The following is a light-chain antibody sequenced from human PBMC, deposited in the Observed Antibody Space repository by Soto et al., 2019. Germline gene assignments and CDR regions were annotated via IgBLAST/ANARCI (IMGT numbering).Light chain of an antibody. CDR1: SSDVGGYNY. CDR3: SSYTSSSTQVV. CDR2: DVS. V-gene: IGLV2-14*01. Sequence: QSALTQPASVSGSPGQSITISCTGTSSDVGGYNYVSWYQQHPGKAPKLMIYDVSNRPSGVSNRFSGSKSGNTASLTISGLQAEDEADYYCSSYTSSSTQVVFGGVTQLTVL. J-gene: IGLJ2*01.